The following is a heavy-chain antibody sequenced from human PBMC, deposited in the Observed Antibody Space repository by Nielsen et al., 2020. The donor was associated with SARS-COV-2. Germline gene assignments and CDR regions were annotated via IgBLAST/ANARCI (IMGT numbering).Heavy chain of an antibody. J-gene: IGHJ6*02. V-gene: IGHV3-74*03. CDR2: INPDESKT. CDR3: ARDPTYTTSWYELGEYYYYDMDV. D-gene: IGHD2-2*01. Sequence: GESLKISCAASGFIFSNYRMHWVRQAPGKGLVWVSHINPDESKTTYADSVKGRFTISRDNAKNTLYLQMNSLRAEDTAVYYCARDPTYTTSWYELGEYYYYDMDVWGQGTTVTVSS. CDR1: GFIFSNYR.